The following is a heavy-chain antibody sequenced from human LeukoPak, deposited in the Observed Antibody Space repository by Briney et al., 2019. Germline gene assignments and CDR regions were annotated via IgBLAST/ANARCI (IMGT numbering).Heavy chain of an antibody. CDR3: AREAFDSNWFDP. V-gene: IGHV4-59*01. CDR1: GGSISSYY. Sequence: SETLSLTCTVSGGSISSYYWSWTRQPPGKGREWIGYIDYSGSTNYNPSLKSRVTISVDTSKNQFSLKLSSVTAADTAVYYCAREAFDSNWFDPWGQGTLVTVSS. J-gene: IGHJ5*02. D-gene: IGHD3-9*01. CDR2: IDYSGST.